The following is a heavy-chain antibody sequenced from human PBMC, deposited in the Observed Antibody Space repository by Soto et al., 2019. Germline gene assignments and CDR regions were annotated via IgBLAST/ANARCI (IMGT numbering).Heavy chain of an antibody. CDR2: IKQDGSEK. CDR1: GFTFSSYW. CDR3: AKVAAFYYYGMDA. Sequence: PGGSLRLSCAASGFTFSSYWMSWVRQAPGKGLEWVANIKQDGSEKYYVDSVKGRFTISRDNAKNSLYLQMNSLRAEDTAVYYCAKVAAFYYYGMDAWGQGTTVTVSS. J-gene: IGHJ6*02. D-gene: IGHD2-15*01. V-gene: IGHV3-7*01.